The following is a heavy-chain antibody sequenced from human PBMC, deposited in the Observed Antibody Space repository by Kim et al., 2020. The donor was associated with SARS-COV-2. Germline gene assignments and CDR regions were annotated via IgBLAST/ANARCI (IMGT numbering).Heavy chain of an antibody. CDR1: GFTFSSYG. J-gene: IGHJ4*02. Sequence: GGSLRLSCAASGFTFSSYGMHWVRQAPGKGLEWVAVISYDGSNKYYADSVKGRFTISRDNSKNTLYLQMNSLRAEYTAVYYCAKVDYGGIKLRGFDYWGQGTLVTVSS. CDR2: ISYDGSNK. CDR3: AKVDYGGIKLRGFDY. V-gene: IGHV3-30*18. D-gene: IGHD4-17*01.